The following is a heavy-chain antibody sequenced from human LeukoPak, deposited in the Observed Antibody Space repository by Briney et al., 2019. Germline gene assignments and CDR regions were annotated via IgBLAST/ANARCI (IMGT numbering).Heavy chain of an antibody. D-gene: IGHD3-10*01. V-gene: IGHV3-21*01. CDR1: GFTLNNYG. Sequence: KTGGSLRLSCAASGFTLNNYGINWVRQAPGKGPEWVSFISRSSSYIFYADSVKGRFTTSRDNAKNSLYLQMNSLRAEDTAAYYCARTYASGSRRYWYFDLWGRGTLVTV. J-gene: IGHJ2*01. CDR3: ARTYASGSRRYWYFDL. CDR2: ISRSSSYI.